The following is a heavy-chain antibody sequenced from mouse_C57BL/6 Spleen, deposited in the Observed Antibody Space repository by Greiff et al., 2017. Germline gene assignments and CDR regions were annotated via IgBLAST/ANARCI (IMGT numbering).Heavy chain of an antibody. CDR2: INPNNGGT. CDR3: ARQYYGSSYVDYWYFDV. D-gene: IGHD1-1*01. Sequence: EVQLQQSGPELVKPGASVKLSCKASGYTFTDYNMNWVKQSHGKSLEWIGYINPNNGGTSYNQKVKGKATLTVNKSSSTAYMELRSLTSEDSAVYYCARQYYGSSYVDYWYFDVWGTGATVTGAS. J-gene: IGHJ1*03. CDR1: GYTFTDYN. V-gene: IGHV1-22*01.